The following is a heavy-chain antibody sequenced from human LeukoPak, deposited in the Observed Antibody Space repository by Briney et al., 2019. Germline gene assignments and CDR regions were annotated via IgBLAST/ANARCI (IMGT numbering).Heavy chain of an antibody. V-gene: IGHV3-74*01. J-gene: IGHJ4*02. Sequence: GGSLRLSCAASGFTFSSYWMHWVRQAPGKGLLWVSLINSDGNNRGYADSVKGRFTVSRDNAKNTLYLQVSSLRAEDTAVYYCARDVGHSISLWGQGTLVTVSS. CDR1: GFTFSSYW. D-gene: IGHD6-13*01. CDR3: ARDVGHSISL. CDR2: INSDGNNR.